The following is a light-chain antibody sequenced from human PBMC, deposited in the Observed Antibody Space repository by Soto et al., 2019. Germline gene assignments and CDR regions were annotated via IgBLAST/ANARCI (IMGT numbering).Light chain of an antibody. Sequence: EIVLTQSPGTLSLSPGGRATLSCRASQFISSSYLAWYQQKPGQAPRLLIYGASSRATGIPDRFSGSGSGTDFTLTISRLEPEDFAVYYCQQYGTSFTFGPGTKVDVE. CDR1: QFISSSY. CDR3: QQYGTSFT. CDR2: GAS. V-gene: IGKV3-20*01. J-gene: IGKJ3*01.